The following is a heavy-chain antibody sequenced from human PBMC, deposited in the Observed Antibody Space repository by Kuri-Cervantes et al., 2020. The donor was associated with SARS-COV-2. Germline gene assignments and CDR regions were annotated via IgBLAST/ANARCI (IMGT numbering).Heavy chain of an antibody. V-gene: IGHV1-24*01. CDR2: FDPEDGET. CDR1: GYTLTELF. Sequence: ASVKVSCKVSGYTLTELFMHWVRQAPGKGLEWMGGFDPEDGETIYAQKFQGRVTITRNTSISTAYMELSSLRSEDTAVYYCARRFLEWSQGMDVWGKGTTVTVSS. CDR3: ARRFLEWSQGMDV. D-gene: IGHD3-3*01. J-gene: IGHJ6*03.